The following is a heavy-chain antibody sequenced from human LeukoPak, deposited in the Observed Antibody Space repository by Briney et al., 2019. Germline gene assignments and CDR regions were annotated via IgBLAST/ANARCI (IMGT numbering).Heavy chain of an antibody. J-gene: IGHJ4*02. CDR2: INPNSGGT. CDR1: GYTFTSYA. CDR3: ARVLGGNGCCYFDY. Sequence: ASVKVSCKASGYTFTSYAMNWVRQAPGQGLEWMGWINPNSGGTNYAQKFQGRVTMTRDTSISTAYMELSRLRSDDTAVYYCARVLGGNGCCYFDYWGQGTLVTVSS. V-gene: IGHV1-2*02. D-gene: IGHD4-23*01.